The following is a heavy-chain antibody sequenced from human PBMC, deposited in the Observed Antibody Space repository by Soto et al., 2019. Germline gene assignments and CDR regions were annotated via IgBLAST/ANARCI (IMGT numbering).Heavy chain of an antibody. J-gene: IGHJ4*02. D-gene: IGHD3-16*01. CDR2: IYYSGPT. V-gene: IGHV4-59*01. CDR3: ARTWGSTSDF. CDR1: GGSLSSYS. Sequence: QVQLQESGPGLVKPSETLSLTCVVSGGSLSSYSWSWIRQPPGKGLEWIGYIYYSGPTNYNPSLKSRVTISLDTCKNQFSLKLSSVTAADTAVYYCARTWGSTSDFWGRGPLVTVSS.